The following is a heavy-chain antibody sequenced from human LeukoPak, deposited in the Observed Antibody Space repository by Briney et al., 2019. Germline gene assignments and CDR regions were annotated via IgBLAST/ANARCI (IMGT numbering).Heavy chain of an antibody. Sequence: SETLSLTCAVYGGSFSGYYWSWIRQPPGKGLEWIGEINHSGSTNYNPSLKSRVTISVDTSKNQFSLKPSSVTAADTAVYYCARRGRGMRRVLYWYFDLWGRGTLVTVSS. CDR1: GGSFSGYY. V-gene: IGHV4-34*01. CDR2: INHSGST. CDR3: ARRGRGMRRVLYWYFDL. J-gene: IGHJ2*01. D-gene: IGHD3-10*01.